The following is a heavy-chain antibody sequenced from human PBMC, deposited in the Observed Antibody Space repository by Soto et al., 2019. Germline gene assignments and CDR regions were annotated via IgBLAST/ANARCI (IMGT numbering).Heavy chain of an antibody. CDR3: TTSATGDYYYYAMDV. CDR1: GYSFTDYH. CDR2: INPKSGGT. V-gene: IGHV1-2*04. J-gene: IGHJ6*02. D-gene: IGHD7-27*01. Sequence: ASVKVSCKASGYSFTDYHIHWVRQAPGQGLEWLGRINPKSGGTSTAQKFQGWVTMTTDTSISTAYLQWSSLKASDTAMYYCTTSATGDYYYYAMDVWGQGTTVTVSS.